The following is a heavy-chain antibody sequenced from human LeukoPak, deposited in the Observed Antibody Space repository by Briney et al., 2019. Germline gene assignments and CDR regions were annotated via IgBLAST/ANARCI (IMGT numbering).Heavy chain of an antibody. D-gene: IGHD6-13*01. V-gene: IGHV4-59*01. CDR1: GGPISSYY. CDR3: ARAHSSSWYMDY. Sequence: PSETLSLTCSVSGGPISSYYWSWIRHPPGKGLEGIGYIYYSGSTNYNPSLKSRVTISVDTSENQLSLKLSSVTAADTAVYYCARAHSSSWYMDYWGQGTLVTVSS. CDR2: IYYSGST. J-gene: IGHJ4*02.